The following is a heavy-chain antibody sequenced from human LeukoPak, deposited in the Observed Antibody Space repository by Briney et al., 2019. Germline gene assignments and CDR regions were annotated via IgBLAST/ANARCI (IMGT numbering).Heavy chain of an antibody. CDR3: TRVVLVGTTYSYFDY. CDR1: GFTFSNHY. V-gene: IGHV3-72*01. J-gene: IGHJ4*02. CDR2: TRKKTNSYTT. D-gene: IGHD1-26*01. Sequence: GGSLRLSCAASGFTFSNHYMDWARQAPGKGLEWVGRTRKKTNSYTTEYAASVKGRFTISRDDSKNSLYLQMNSLRAEDTALYYCTRVVLVGTTYSYFDYWGQGTLVTVSS.